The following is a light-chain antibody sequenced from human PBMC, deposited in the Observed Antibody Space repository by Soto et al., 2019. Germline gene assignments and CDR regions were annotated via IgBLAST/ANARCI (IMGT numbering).Light chain of an antibody. CDR1: QSISNW. J-gene: IGKJ5*01. CDR3: QQYGNSPIT. V-gene: IGKV1-5*01. CDR2: HAS. Sequence: DIQMTQSPSTLPASVGDRVTITCRASQSISNWLAWYQQKPGTAPKVLIYHASNLQSGVPSRFSGSGSGTDFTLTISRLEPEDFVVYYCQQYGNSPITFGQGTRLEIK.